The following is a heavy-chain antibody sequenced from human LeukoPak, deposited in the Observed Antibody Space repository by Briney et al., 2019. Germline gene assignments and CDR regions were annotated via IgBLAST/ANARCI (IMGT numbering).Heavy chain of an antibody. D-gene: IGHD3-10*01. J-gene: IGHJ4*02. CDR1: GGSFSGYY. V-gene: IGHV4-34*01. CDR2: INHSGST. Sequence: PSETLSLTCAVYGGSFSGYYWSWIRQPPGKGLEWIGEINHSGSTNYNPSLKSRVTISVDTSKIQFSLKLSSVTAADTAVYYCAREDNYGSGSYYYWGQGTLVTVSS. CDR3: AREDNYGSGSYYY.